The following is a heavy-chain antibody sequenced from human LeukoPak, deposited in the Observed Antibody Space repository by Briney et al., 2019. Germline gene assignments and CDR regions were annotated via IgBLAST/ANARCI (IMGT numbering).Heavy chain of an antibody. CDR3: ARARGYMPDY. J-gene: IGHJ4*02. V-gene: IGHV4-59*08. CDR1: GGSISSYY. CDR2: MYYSGST. D-gene: IGHD5-24*01. Sequence: SETLSLTCTVSGGSISSYYWSWIRQPPGKGLEWIGYMYYSGSTTYNPSLKSRVTMSVDTSKNQFSLKLSSVTAADTAVYYCARARGYMPDYWGQGTLVTVSS.